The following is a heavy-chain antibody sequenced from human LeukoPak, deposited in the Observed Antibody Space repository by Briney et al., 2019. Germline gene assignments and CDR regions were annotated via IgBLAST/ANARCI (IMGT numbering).Heavy chain of an antibody. J-gene: IGHJ4*02. Sequence: GGSLRLSCAASRFTFSTYSMNWVRQAPGKGLEWVSSISSRSTYIYYADSVKGRFTISRDNAKNSLYLQMNSLRAEDTAVYYCARIIGAFGTYRYDSWGQGTLVSVSS. CDR1: RFTFSTYS. CDR3: ARIIGAFGTYRYDS. V-gene: IGHV3-21*01. D-gene: IGHD3-16*02. CDR2: ISSRSTYI.